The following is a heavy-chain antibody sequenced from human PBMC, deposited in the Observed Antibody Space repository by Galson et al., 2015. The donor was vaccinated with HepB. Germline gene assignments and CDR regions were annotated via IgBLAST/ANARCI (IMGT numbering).Heavy chain of an antibody. J-gene: IGHJ4*02. CDR2: IWYDGSNK. CDR1: GFSFVRYS. V-gene: IGHV3-33*08. Sequence: SLRLSCAGSGFSFVRYSMHWGRQAPGKGLEWVAVIWYDGSNKYYADPVKGRFTISRDNSKNTLYLQMNSLRAEDTAVYYCAREKNIAALATLDYWGQGTLVTASS. CDR3: AREKNIAALATLDY. D-gene: IGHD6-13*01.